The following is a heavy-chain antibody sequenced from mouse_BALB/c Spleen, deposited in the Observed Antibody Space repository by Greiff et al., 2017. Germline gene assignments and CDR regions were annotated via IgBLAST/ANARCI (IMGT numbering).Heavy chain of an antibody. D-gene: IGHD2-3*01. CDR1: GFTFSSYA. CDR3: ARDGYCDAMDY. CDR2: ISSGGSYT. J-gene: IGHJ4*01. V-gene: IGHV5-9-4*01. Sequence: EVKLMESGGGLVKPGGSLKLSCAASGFTFSSYAMSWVRQSPEKGLEWVAEISSGGSYTYYPDTVTGRFTITRDNAKNTLYLKMSSLRSEDTALYYCARDGYCDAMDYWGQGDSVTVS.